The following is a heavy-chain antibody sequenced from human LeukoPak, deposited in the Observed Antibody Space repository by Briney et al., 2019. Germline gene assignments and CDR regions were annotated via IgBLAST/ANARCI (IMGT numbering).Heavy chain of an antibody. Sequence: GSLRLSCAASGFTFSSYGMHWVRQAPGKGLEWVAVISYDGSNKYYADSVKGRFTISRDNSKNTLYLQMNSLRAEDTAVYYCARVLDTAGMGYWGQGTLVTVSS. CDR2: ISYDGSNK. CDR1: GFTFSSYG. V-gene: IGHV3-30*03. J-gene: IGHJ4*02. CDR3: ARVLDTAGMGY. D-gene: IGHD5-18*01.